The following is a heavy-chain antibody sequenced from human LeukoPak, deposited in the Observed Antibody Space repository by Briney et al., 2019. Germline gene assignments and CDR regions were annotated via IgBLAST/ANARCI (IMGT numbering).Heavy chain of an antibody. CDR1: GFTFSDFY. V-gene: IGHV3-11*06. D-gene: IGHD6-19*01. CDR3: ARDWYSSKMDVFDI. J-gene: IGHJ3*02. Sequence: PGGSLRLSCAASGFTFSDFYMSWIRQAPGKGLESISYISGSSSNTNYADSVKGRFTISRDNAKNSLYLQMNSLRDEDTAVYYCARDWYSSKMDVFDIWGQGDNGHRLF. CDR2: ISGSSSNT.